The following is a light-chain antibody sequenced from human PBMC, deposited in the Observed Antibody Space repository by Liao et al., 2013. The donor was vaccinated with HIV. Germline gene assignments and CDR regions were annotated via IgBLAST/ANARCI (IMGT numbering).Light chain of an antibody. CDR1: NIATKS. CDR2: YDS. Sequence: SYELTQPSSVSVAPRETATITCGGQNIATKSVHWYQQKPGQAPVLVMYYDSGRPSGIPERFSGSNFGTTATLTISRVEAGDEADYYCQVWDSSTDHIVFGGGTRLTVL. V-gene: IGLV3-21*01. J-gene: IGLJ2*01. CDR3: QVWDSSTDHIV.